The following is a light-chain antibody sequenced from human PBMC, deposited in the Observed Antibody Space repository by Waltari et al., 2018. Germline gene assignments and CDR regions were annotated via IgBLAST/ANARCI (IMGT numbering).Light chain of an antibody. CDR1: QRLLHSNGNTY. J-gene: IGKJ2*03. CDR2: EVS. V-gene: IGKV2-29*02. Sequence: DPVLTQTPLSLSVTPGQPASISCRSSQRLLHSNGNTYLHWYLQKPGQSPQLLIYEVSRRFSGVPDRFSGGGSGTDFALKISRVEAEDVGLYYCMHCLRFPYSFGQGTKLDI. CDR3: MHCLRFPYS.